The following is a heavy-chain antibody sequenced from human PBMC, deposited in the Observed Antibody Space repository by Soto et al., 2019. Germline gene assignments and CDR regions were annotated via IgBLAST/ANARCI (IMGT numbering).Heavy chain of an antibody. CDR3: ARVVGSSSHHYYYYGMDV. J-gene: IGHJ6*02. CDR2: IYYSGST. Sequence: PSETLSLTCTVSGGSISSGDYYWSWIRQPPGKGLEWIGYIYYSGSTYYNPSLKSRVTISVDTSKNQFSLKLSSVTAADTAVYYCARVVGSSSHHYYYYGMDVWGQGTTVTVSS. V-gene: IGHV4-30-4*01. CDR1: GGSISSGDYY. D-gene: IGHD6-6*01.